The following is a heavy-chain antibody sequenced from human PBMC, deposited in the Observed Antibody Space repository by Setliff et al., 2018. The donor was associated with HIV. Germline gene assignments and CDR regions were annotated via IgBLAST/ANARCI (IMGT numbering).Heavy chain of an antibody. J-gene: IGHJ1*01. Sequence: PGGSLRLSCTASGFSFGDFALNWVRQAPGKGLEWIGFIRTKAHGGTTDFAASVKGRFTISRDDSRGIAYLQMNSLKTEDTGVYYCARDNYDSAGHSTEEHFMHWGQGTLVTVSS. V-gene: IGHV3-49*04. CDR3: ARDNYDSAGHSTEEHFMH. D-gene: IGHD3-22*01. CDR1: GFSFGDFA. CDR2: IRTKAHGGTT.